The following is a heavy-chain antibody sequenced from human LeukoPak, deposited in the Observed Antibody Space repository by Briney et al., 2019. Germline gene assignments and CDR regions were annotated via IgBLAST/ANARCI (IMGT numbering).Heavy chain of an antibody. CDR2: IYYSGST. J-gene: IGHJ4*02. V-gene: IGHV4-39*01. D-gene: IGHD4-23*01. CDR1: GGSISSSSYY. Sequence: SETLSLTCTVSGGSISSSSYYWGWIRQPPGKGLEWIGSIYYSGSTYYNPSLKSRVTISVDTSKNQFSLKLSSVTAADTAVYYCARDPLRWYQNRFDYWGQGTLVTVSS. CDR3: ARDPLRWYQNRFDY.